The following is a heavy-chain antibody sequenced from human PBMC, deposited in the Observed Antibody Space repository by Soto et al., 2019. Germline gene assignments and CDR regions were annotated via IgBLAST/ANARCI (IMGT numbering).Heavy chain of an antibody. Sequence: GESLKISCKGSGYSFTIYWIGWVRQMPGKGLEWMGIIYPGDSDTRYSPSFQGQVTISADKSISTAYLQWSSLKASDTAMYYCASGFRLAAAGPFDAFDIWGQGTMVTVSS. CDR3: ASGFRLAAAGPFDAFDI. CDR2: IYPGDSDT. CDR1: GYSFTIYW. D-gene: IGHD6-13*01. V-gene: IGHV5-51*01. J-gene: IGHJ3*02.